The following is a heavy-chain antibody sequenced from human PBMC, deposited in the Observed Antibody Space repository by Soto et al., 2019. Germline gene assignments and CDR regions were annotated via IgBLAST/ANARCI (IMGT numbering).Heavy chain of an antibody. CDR3: ARGGLQYYYYYYGMDV. D-gene: IGHD5-12*01. V-gene: IGHV3-48*02. J-gene: IGHJ6*02. CDR1: GFTFSSYS. CDR2: ISSSSSTI. Sequence: EVQLVESGGGLVQPGGSLRLSCAASGFTFSSYSMNWVRQAPGKGLEWVSYISSSSSTIYYADSVKGRFTISRDNAKNSLYLQMNSLRDEDTAVYYCARGGLQYYYYYYGMDVWGQGTMVTVSS.